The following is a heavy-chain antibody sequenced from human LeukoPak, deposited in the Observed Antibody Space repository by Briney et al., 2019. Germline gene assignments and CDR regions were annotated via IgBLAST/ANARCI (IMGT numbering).Heavy chain of an antibody. CDR1: DDSFSSHY. V-gene: IGHV4-59*11. J-gene: IGHJ3*02. CDR2: ISYIGST. D-gene: IGHD4-17*01. CDR3: ARDLVTVTKGFDI. Sequence: SETLSLTCTVSDDSFSSHYWTWIRQPPGKGLEWIGYISYIGSTNYNPSLKSRVTISIDTSKNHFSLKLSSVTAADTAVYYCARDLVTVTKGFDIWGQGTMVSVSS.